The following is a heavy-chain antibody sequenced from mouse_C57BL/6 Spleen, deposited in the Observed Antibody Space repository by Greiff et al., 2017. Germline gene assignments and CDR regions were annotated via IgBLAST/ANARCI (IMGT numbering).Heavy chain of an antibody. CDR3: ARRGGDGYSHAMDY. V-gene: IGHV1-64*01. CDR1: GYTFTSYW. J-gene: IGHJ4*01. Sequence: QVHVKQSGAELVKPGASVKLSCKASGYTFTSYWMHWVKQRPGQGLEWIGMIHPNSGSTNYNEKFKSKATLTVDKSSSTAYMQLSSLTSEDSAVYYCARRGGDGYSHAMDYWGQGTSVTVSS. D-gene: IGHD2-3*01. CDR2: IHPNSGST.